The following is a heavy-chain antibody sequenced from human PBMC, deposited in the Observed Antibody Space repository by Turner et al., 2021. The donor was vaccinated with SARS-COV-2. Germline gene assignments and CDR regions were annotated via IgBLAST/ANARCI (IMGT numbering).Heavy chain of an antibody. J-gene: IGHJ5*02. CDR3: ARRSEGYYGSGSNWFDP. CDR2: TYNCEGT. D-gene: IGHD3-10*01. Sequence: LQLQDSGPGLVKPSETLSLSCTVSGGYISSSPYYWGWIRQPQGKGMEWMGGTYNCEGTCNNPSPKSRVTRFVDTSKNQFSLKLSSVTAADTAVYYWARRSEGYYGSGSNWFDPWGQGTMVTVSS. V-gene: IGHV4-39*01. CDR1: GGYISSSPYY.